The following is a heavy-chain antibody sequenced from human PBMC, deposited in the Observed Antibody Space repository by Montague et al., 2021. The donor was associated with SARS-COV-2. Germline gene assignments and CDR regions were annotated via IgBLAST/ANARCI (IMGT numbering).Heavy chain of an antibody. CDR1: GFPFSDYW. CDR2: IKGTGSNI. J-gene: IGHJ4*02. Sequence: SLRLSCAASGFPFSDYWMHWVRQAPGKGLEWVSCIKGTGSNINYADSVKGRFAISRDNAKNTVYLQMSSLRAEDAAVYYCARDGGHWDFDYWGQGALVAVSS. D-gene: IGHD2-21*01. V-gene: IGHV3-11*04. CDR3: ARDGGHWDFDY.